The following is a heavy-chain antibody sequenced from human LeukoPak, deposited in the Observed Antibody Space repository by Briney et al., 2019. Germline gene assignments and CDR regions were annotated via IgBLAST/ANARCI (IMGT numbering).Heavy chain of an antibody. D-gene: IGHD2-15*01. J-gene: IGHJ5*02. CDR3: ARVGDCSVDSNCYHFADWFDP. CDR2: IYTSGST. CDR1: GGSISNGSYY. V-gene: IGHV4-61*02. Sequence: SETLSLTCTVSGGSISNGSYYWSWIRQPAGKGLEWIGRIYTSGSTNYNPSLTSRVTISVDPSKNQFSLKLSSVTATDTAVYYCARVGDCSVDSNCYHFADWFDPWGQGTLVTVSS.